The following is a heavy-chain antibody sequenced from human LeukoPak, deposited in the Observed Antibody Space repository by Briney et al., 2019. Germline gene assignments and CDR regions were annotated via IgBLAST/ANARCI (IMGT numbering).Heavy chain of an antibody. CDR1: GFTVSSNY. CDR3: ARDAGGSKRDAFDI. CDR2: IYSGGST. V-gene: IGHV3-53*01. Sequence: GGSLRLSCAASGFTVSSNYMSWVRQAPGKGLEWVSVIYSGGSTYYADSVKGRFTISRDNSKNTLYLQMNSLRAEDTAVYYCARDAGGSKRDAFDIWGQGTMVTVSS. J-gene: IGHJ3*02. D-gene: IGHD3-10*01.